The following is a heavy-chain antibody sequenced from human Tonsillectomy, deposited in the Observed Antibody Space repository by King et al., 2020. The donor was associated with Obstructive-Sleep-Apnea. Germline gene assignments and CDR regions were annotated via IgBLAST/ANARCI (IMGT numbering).Heavy chain of an antibody. Sequence: VQLQQWGAGLLKPSETLSLTCAVYGGSFSDYYWSWIRQPPGKGLEWIGEINHSGSTNYNPSLKSRVTISVDTSKNPFSLKLSAVTAADTAVYYCARVSLSDYGSGSNWYFDLWGRGTLVTVSS. CDR2: INHSGST. J-gene: IGHJ2*01. V-gene: IGHV4-34*01. CDR1: GGSFSDYY. CDR3: ARVSLSDYGSGSNWYFDL. D-gene: IGHD3-10*01.